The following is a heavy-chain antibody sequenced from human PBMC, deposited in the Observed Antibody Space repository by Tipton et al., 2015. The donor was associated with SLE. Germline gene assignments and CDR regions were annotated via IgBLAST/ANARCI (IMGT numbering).Heavy chain of an antibody. CDR1: GGSFSGYY. J-gene: IGHJ6*02. V-gene: IGHV4-34*01. CDR3: AAVAASRYYYGMDV. CDR2: SNPSGST. Sequence: TLSLTCAVYGGSFSGYYWSWIRQPPGKGLEWIGESNPSGSTNYNPSLKSRVTISVDTSKNQFSLKLSSVTAADTAVYYCAAVAASRYYYGMDVWGQGTTVTVSS. D-gene: IGHD2-15*01.